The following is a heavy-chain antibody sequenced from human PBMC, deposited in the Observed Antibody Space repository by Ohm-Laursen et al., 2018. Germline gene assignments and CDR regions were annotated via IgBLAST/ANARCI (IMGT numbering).Heavy chain of an antibody. CDR3: AKGPEHINWNYGDY. Sequence: SLRLSCAASGFTFSISAMSWVRQAPGKGLEWVSAISGSGGSTYYADSVKGRFTISRDNSKNTLYLQMNSLRAEDTAVYYCAKGPEHINWNYGDYWGQGTLVTVSS. J-gene: IGHJ4*02. CDR2: ISGSGGST. V-gene: IGHV3-23*01. D-gene: IGHD1-7*01. CDR1: GFTFSISA.